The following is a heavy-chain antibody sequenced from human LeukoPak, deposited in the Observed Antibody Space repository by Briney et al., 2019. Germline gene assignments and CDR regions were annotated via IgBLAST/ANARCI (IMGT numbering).Heavy chain of an antibody. CDR2: IWYDGSNK. Sequence: PGRSLRLSCAASGFTFSSYGMHWVRQAPGKGLEWAAVIWYDGSNKYYADSVKGRFTISRDNSKNTLYLQMNSLRAEDTAVYYCARDAQWLVPEGYYYYMDVRGKGTTVTVS. V-gene: IGHV3-33*01. D-gene: IGHD6-19*01. CDR1: GFTFSSYG. J-gene: IGHJ6*03. CDR3: ARDAQWLVPEGYYYYMDV.